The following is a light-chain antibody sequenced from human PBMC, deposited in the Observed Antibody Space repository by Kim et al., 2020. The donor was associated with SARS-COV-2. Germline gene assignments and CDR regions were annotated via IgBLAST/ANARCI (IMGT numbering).Light chain of an antibody. CDR3: QQYNSWPPLT. V-gene: IGKV3-15*01. J-gene: IGKJ4*01. CDR2: GAS. Sequence: EIVLTQSPATLSVSPGEGVTLACRASQSVDSNLAWYQQKPGQAPRLLIYGASSRATGIPARFRGSGSETEFTLTISSLQSEDVAVYYCQQYNSWPPLTFGGGTKLEI. CDR1: QSVDSN.